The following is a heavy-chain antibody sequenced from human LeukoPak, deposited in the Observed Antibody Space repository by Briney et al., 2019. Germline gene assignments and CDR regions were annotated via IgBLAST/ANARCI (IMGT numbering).Heavy chain of an antibody. Sequence: ASVKVSCKASGYTFTSCAMHWVRPAPGQRLEWMGWINAGNGNTKYSQKFQGRVTITRDTSASTAYMELSSLRSEDTAVYYCARDQGGYCSGGSCYSSRVLFDYWGQGTLVTVSS. V-gene: IGHV1-3*01. J-gene: IGHJ4*02. CDR3: ARDQGGYCSGGSCYSSRVLFDY. CDR2: INAGNGNT. CDR1: GYTFTSCA. D-gene: IGHD2-15*01.